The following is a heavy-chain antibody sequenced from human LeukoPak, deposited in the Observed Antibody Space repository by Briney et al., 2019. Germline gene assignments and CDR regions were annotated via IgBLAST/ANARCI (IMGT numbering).Heavy chain of an antibody. CDR2: IYTNGGT. CDR3: ARGGIAAPFDY. D-gene: IGHD6-6*01. Sequence: SETLSLTCTVSGDSMSNFYWSWIRQPAGKGLEWIGRIYTNGGTNYISSLKSRVTISVDTSKNQFSLKLSSVTAADTAVYYCARGGIAAPFDYWGQGTLVTVSS. CDR1: GDSMSNFY. V-gene: IGHV4-4*07. J-gene: IGHJ4*02.